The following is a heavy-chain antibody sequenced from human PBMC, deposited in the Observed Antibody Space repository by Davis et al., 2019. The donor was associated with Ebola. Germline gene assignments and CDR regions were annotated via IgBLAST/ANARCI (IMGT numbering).Heavy chain of an antibody. J-gene: IGHJ6*03. CDR3: AKDAGYTYYYYYMDV. D-gene: IGHD5-24*01. Sequence: PGGSLRLSCAASGFTFSSYAMHWVRQAPGKGLEWVAVISYDGSNKYYADSVKGRFTISRDNSKNTLYLQMNSLRAEDTAVYYCAKDAGYTYYYYYMDVWGKGTTVTVSS. CDR2: ISYDGSNK. CDR1: GFTFSSYA. V-gene: IGHV3-30*04.